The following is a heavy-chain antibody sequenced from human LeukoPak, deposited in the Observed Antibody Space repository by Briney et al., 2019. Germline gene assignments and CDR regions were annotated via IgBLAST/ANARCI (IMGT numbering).Heavy chain of an antibody. CDR3: AKGGPYSSSWYDFDY. Sequence: PGGSLRLSCAASGFTFSSYAMSWVRQAPGKGLEWVSAISGSGGSTYYADSVKGRFTISRDNSKNTLYLQMNSLRAEDTSVYYCAKGGPYSSSWYDFDYWGQGTLVTVSS. CDR1: GFTFSSYA. J-gene: IGHJ4*02. V-gene: IGHV3-23*01. D-gene: IGHD6-13*01. CDR2: ISGSGGST.